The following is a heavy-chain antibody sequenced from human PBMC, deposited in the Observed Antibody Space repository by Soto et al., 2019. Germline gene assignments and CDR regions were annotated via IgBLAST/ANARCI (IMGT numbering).Heavy chain of an antibody. Sequence: QVTLKESGPVLVKPTETLTLTCTVSGFSLSNARMGVSWIRQPPGKALEWLAHIFSNDEKSYSTSLKSRLTISKDTSKSQVVLTMTNMDPVVTATYYSARIGLGYSSGWYPDYWGQGTLVTVSS. D-gene: IGHD6-19*01. CDR1: GFSLSNARMG. V-gene: IGHV2-26*01. CDR3: ARIGLGYSSGWYPDY. J-gene: IGHJ4*02. CDR2: IFSNDEK.